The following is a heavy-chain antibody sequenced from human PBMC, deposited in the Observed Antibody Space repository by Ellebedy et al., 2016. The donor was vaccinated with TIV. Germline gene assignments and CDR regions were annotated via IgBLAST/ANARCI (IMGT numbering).Heavy chain of an antibody. CDR3: ARHSSGCPYFDS. Sequence: MPSETLSLTCTVSGGPISNYYWSWIRQPPGKGLEWIGYIYYRGITNSSPSLRSRLTISVNASNNQFSLKVSSVTAADTAVYYCARHSSGCPYFDSWGQGTLVTVSS. D-gene: IGHD6-19*01. CDR2: IYYRGIT. J-gene: IGHJ4*02. V-gene: IGHV4-59*08. CDR1: GGPISNYY.